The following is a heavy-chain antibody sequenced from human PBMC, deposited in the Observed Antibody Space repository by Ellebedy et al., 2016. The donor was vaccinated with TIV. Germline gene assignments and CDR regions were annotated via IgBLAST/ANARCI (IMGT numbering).Heavy chain of an antibody. CDR2: VHYSGST. CDR3: AREGTDGYNYFDY. V-gene: IGHV4-61*08. Sequence: MPSETLSLTCTVSGGSVSSGDYYWNWIRQPPGKGLEWIAYVHYSGSTNYNPSLESLVTISVDTSKNQVSLKLTSVTAADTAVYYCAREGTDGYNYFDYWGRGTLVTVSS. J-gene: IGHJ4*02. CDR1: GGSVSSGDYY. D-gene: IGHD5-24*01.